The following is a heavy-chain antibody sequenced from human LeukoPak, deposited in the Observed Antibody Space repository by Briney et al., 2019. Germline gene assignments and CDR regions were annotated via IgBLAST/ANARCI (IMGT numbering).Heavy chain of an antibody. V-gene: IGHV3-23*01. CDR2: ISGSGGST. CDR3: ARSPDAFDI. J-gene: IGHJ3*02. Sequence: GGSLRLSCIASGFTFSNYAMSWVRQAPGKGLEWVSRISGSGGSTNYADSVKGRFTISRDNSKNTLYLQMNSLRAEDTAVYYCARSPDAFDIWGQGTMVTVSS. CDR1: GFTFSNYA.